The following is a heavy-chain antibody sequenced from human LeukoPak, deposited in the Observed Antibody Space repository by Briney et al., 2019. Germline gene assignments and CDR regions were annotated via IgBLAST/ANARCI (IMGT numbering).Heavy chain of an antibody. V-gene: IGHV4-34*01. Sequence: PSETLSLTCAVYGGSLSGYYWSWIRQPPGKGLERIGEINHSGSTNYNPSLKSRVTISVDTSKNQFSLKLSSVTAADTAVYYCARGRGITIFGVHFDYWGQGTLVTVSS. D-gene: IGHD3-3*01. J-gene: IGHJ4*02. CDR2: INHSGST. CDR3: ARGRGITIFGVHFDY. CDR1: GGSLSGYY.